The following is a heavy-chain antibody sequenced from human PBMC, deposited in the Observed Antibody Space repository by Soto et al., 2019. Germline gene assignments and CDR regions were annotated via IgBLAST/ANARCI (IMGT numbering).Heavy chain of an antibody. V-gene: IGHV3-21*01. J-gene: IGHJ4*02. Sequence: EVQLVESGGGLVQPGGSLRLSCAASGFTFSSYSMNWVRQAPGKGLEWVSSISSNSSYIYYADSVKGRFTISRDNAKNSLYLQMNGVRAEDTAVYYCARGYDSSCYHFDYWGQGTLVTVSS. CDR1: GFTFSSYS. D-gene: IGHD3-22*01. CDR2: ISSNSSYI. CDR3: ARGYDSSCYHFDY.